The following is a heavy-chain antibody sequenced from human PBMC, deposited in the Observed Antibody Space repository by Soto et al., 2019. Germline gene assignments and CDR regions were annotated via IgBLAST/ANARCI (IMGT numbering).Heavy chain of an antibody. CDR3: ARGGHVVVVTAALDY. CDR1: GDTFTDYY. J-gene: IGHJ4*02. V-gene: IGHV1-46*01. CDR2: VNPSGGHT. Sequence: QVQLMQSGAEVKKPGASVKVSCKASGDTFTDYYIHWVRQAPGQGLEWMGTVNPSGGHTNYAQHFLGRVTMTRDTSTSTLYMELTSLTSGDTAIYYCARGGHVVVVTAALDYWGQGTLVTVSS. D-gene: IGHD2-21*02.